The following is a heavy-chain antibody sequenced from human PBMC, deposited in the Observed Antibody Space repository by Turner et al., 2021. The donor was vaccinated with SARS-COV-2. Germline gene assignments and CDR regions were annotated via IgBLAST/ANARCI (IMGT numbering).Heavy chain of an antibody. V-gene: IGHV3-30*18. CDR3: AKTIGSYYDSSGYYQYFDY. CDR2: ISYDGSNK. Sequence: QVQLVESGGGVVQPGRSLRLSCAASGLTFSTYGMHWVRQAPGKGLEWVALISYDGSNKYYADSVKGRFTISRDNSKNTLYLQMNSLRAEDTAVYYCAKTIGSYYDSSGYYQYFDYWGQGTLVTVSS. D-gene: IGHD3-22*01. J-gene: IGHJ4*02. CDR1: GLTFSTYG.